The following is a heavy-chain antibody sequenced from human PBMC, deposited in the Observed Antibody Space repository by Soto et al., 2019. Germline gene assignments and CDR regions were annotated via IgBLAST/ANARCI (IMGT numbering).Heavy chain of an antibody. V-gene: IGHV4-34*01. CDR2: INHSGST. CDR1: GGSFSGYY. CDR3: ARVWRYDILTGHGWFDP. Sequence: PSETLSLTCAVYGGSFSGYYWSWIRQPPGKGLEWIGEINHSGSTNYNPSLKSRVTISVDTSKNQFSLKLSSVTAADTAVYYCARVWRYDILTGHGWFDPWGQGTLVTVSS. D-gene: IGHD3-9*01. J-gene: IGHJ5*02.